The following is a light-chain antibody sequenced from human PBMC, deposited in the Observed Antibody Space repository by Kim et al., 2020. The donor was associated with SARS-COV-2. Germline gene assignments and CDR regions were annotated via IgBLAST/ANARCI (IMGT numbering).Light chain of an antibody. Sequence: SGGERVPSTSRESQGISYYLAWYQQKPGKVPTLLIYGAYSLQSGVPSRFSRSGSGTGFTLSITSLQPEDGATYYCQNYHSLPALTFGGGTKVDIK. V-gene: IGKV1-27*01. CDR3: QNYHSLPALT. CDR2: GAY. J-gene: IGKJ4*01. CDR1: QGISYY.